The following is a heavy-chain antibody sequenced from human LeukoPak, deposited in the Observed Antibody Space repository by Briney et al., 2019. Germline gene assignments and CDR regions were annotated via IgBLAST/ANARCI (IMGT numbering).Heavy chain of an antibody. J-gene: IGHJ3*02. CDR3: ARDRLRFSAYDAFDI. V-gene: IGHV3-30*04. D-gene: IGHD3-3*01. Sequence: PGGSLRLSCAASGFTFSSYAMHWVRQAPGKGLEWVAVISYDGSNKYYADSVKGRFTISRDNSKNTLYLQMNSLRAEDTAVYYCARDRLRFSAYDAFDIWGQGTMVTVSS. CDR2: ISYDGSNK. CDR1: GFTFSSYA.